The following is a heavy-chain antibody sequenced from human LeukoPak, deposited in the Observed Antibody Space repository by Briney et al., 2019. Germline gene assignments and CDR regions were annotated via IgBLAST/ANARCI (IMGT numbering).Heavy chain of an antibody. D-gene: IGHD3-22*01. V-gene: IGHV1-46*01. CDR3: ARAGYYYDTSGYQRAFDI. CDR2: INPSGGST. Sequence: ASVKVSCKASGYTFTSYYMHWVRQAPGQGLEWMGIINPSGGSTSYAQKFQGRVTMTRDTSTSTVYMELSSLRSEDTAVYHGARAGYYYDTSGYQRAFDIWGQGTMVTVSS. CDR1: GYTFTSYY. J-gene: IGHJ3*02.